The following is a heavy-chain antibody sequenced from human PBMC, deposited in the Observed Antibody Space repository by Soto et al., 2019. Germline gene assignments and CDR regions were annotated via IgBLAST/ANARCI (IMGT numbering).Heavy chain of an antibody. CDR3: ATPGIAAAGTPLYYYYYGMDV. D-gene: IGHD6-13*01. CDR1: GGTFSSYA. J-gene: IGHJ6*02. V-gene: IGHV1-69*12. CDR2: IIPIFGTA. Sequence: QVQLVQSGAEVKKPGSSVKVSCKASGGTFSSYAISWVRQAPGQGLEWMGGIIPIFGTANYAQKFQGRVTITADESTSTAYMELSSLGSEDTAVYYCATPGIAAAGTPLYYYYYGMDVWGQGTTVTVSS.